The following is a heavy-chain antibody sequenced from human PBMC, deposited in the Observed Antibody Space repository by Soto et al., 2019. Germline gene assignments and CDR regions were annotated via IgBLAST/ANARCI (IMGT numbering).Heavy chain of an antibody. CDR1: GGTFSSYA. CDR3: ARDRRKWFGALSGDYYYYGMDV. CDR2: IIPIFGTA. D-gene: IGHD3-10*01. Sequence: QVQLVQSGAEVKKPGSSVKVSCKASGGTFSSYAISWVRQAPGPGLEWMGGIIPIFGTANYAQKFQGRVTITADESTSTAYMELSSLRSEDTAVYYCARDRRKWFGALSGDYYYYGMDVWGQGTTVTVSS. V-gene: IGHV1-69*01. J-gene: IGHJ6*02.